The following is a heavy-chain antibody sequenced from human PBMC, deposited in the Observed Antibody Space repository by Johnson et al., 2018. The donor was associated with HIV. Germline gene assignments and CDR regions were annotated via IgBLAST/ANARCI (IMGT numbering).Heavy chain of an antibody. CDR1: GFTFDRYG. D-gene: IGHD2-8*01. CDR2: SKSKTDGGTT. Sequence: VQLVESGGGVVRPGGSLRLSCAASGFTFDRYGMSWVHQAPGKGLEWGGRSKSKTDGGTTDYAAPVKGRVTISRDDSKNTLYLQMNSLRAEDTALYYCARENGVRPKSIAFDIWGQGTMVTVSS. V-gene: IGHV3-15*01. J-gene: IGHJ3*02. CDR3: ARENGVRPKSIAFDI.